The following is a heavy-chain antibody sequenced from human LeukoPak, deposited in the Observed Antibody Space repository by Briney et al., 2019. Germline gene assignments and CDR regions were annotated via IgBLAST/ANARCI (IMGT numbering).Heavy chain of an antibody. Sequence: PGGSLRLSXAASGFTFGSYWMSWVRQAPGKGLEWVANIKQDGSEKYYVDSVKGRFTISRDNAKNSLYLQMNSLRAEDTAVYYCCSWPEFDYWGQGTLVTVSS. CDR2: IKQDGSEK. V-gene: IGHV3-7*01. D-gene: IGHD6-13*01. CDR3: CSWPEFDY. J-gene: IGHJ4*02. CDR1: GFTFGSYW.